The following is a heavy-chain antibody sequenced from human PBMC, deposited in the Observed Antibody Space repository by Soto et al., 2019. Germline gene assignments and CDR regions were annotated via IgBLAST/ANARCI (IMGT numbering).Heavy chain of an antibody. J-gene: IGHJ6*01. CDR1: GGTFSSYA. V-gene: IGHV1-69*13. CDR3: ARVAYYYGSASFPQGWFYYYYGMDV. Sequence: SVKVSCKASGGTFSSYAISWVRQAPGQGLEWMGGIIPIFGTANYAQKFQGRVTITADESTSTAYMELSSLRSEDTAVYYCARVAYYYGSASFPQGWFYYYYGMDVWGQGTKVTVSS. D-gene: IGHD3-10*01. CDR2: IIPIFGTA.